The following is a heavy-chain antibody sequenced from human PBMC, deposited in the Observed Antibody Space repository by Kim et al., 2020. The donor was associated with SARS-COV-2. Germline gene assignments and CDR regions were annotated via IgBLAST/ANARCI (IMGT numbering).Heavy chain of an antibody. J-gene: IGHJ4*02. Sequence: SETLSLTCTVSGGSISSGGYYWSWIRQHPGKGLEWIGYIYYSGSTYYNPSLKGRVTISVDTSKNQFSLKLSSVTAADTAVYYCASSTDYDFWIGPDYWGQGTLVTVSS. CDR3: ASSTDYDFWIGPDY. CDR1: GGSISSGGYY. CDR2: IYYSGST. D-gene: IGHD3-3*01. V-gene: IGHV4-31*03.